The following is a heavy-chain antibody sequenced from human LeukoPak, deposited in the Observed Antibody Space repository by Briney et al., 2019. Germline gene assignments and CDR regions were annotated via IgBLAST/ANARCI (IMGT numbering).Heavy chain of an antibody. CDR1: GGSFSDYY. CDR3: ARRLSSGSQVLDS. V-gene: IGHV4-34*01. Sequence: PSETLSLTCAVYGGSFSDYYWTWVRQPPGRGLEWIGEINHRGNTNYNSSHKSRVLISVDTSKNQFSLNLGSVTAADTAIYYCARRLSSGSQVLDSWGQGTLVTVSS. D-gene: IGHD1-26*01. CDR2: INHRGNT. J-gene: IGHJ4*02.